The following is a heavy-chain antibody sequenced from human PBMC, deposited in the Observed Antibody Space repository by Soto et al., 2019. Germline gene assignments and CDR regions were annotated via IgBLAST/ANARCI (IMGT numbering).Heavy chain of an antibody. D-gene: IGHD3-10*01. CDR1: GFTFTTNA. CDR3: AKSLRGIIIDLDY. CDR2: ISGSGGST. Sequence: GGSLRLSCAASGFTFTTNAMSWVRQAPGKGLEWVSAISGSGGSTYYVDSVKGRFTISRDNSKNTLYLQMNSLRAEDTAVYYCAKSLRGIIIDLDYWGQGTQVTVSS. J-gene: IGHJ4*02. V-gene: IGHV3-23*01.